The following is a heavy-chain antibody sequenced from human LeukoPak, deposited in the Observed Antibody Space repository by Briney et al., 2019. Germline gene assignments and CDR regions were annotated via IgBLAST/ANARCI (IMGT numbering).Heavy chain of an antibody. CDR3: ARSSGWRDAFDI. CDR1: GGSFSGYY. D-gene: IGHD6-19*01. CDR2: INHSGST. J-gene: IGHJ3*02. Sequence: SETLSLTCAVYGGSFSGYYWSWIRQPPGKGLDWIGEINHSGSTNYNPSLKSRVTISVDTSKNQFSLKLSSVTAADTAVYYCARSSGWRDAFDIWGQGTMVTVSS. V-gene: IGHV4-34*01.